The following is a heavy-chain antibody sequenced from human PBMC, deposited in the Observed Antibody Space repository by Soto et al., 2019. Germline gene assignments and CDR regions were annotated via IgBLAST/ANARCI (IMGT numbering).Heavy chain of an antibody. D-gene: IGHD5-12*01. J-gene: IGHJ4*02. CDR2: ISSSSSTI. CDR3: SSDSGDDRYLYFCDY. Sequence: EVQLVESGGGLVQPGGSLRLSCAASGFTFSSYSMNWVRQAPGKGLEWVSYISSSSSTIYYADSVTGRFTMSRDNAQSSLYLQIDSLRDEDTGVYYCSSDSGDDRYLYFCDYWGQGSLVNRSS. CDR1: GFTFSSYS. V-gene: IGHV3-48*02.